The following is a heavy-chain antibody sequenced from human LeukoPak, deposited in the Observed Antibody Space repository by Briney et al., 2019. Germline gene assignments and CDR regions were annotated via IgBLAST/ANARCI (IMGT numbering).Heavy chain of an antibody. CDR3: ANDHFDY. CDR1: GFTFSSYG. CDR2: IPYDGSNK. V-gene: IGHV3-30*18. J-gene: IGHJ4*02. Sequence: GGSLRLSCAASGFTFSSYGMHWVRQAAGKGLEWVAVIPYDGSNKYYADSVKGRFTISRDNSKKTLYLQMNSLRAEDTAVYYCANDHFDYWGQGTLVTVSS.